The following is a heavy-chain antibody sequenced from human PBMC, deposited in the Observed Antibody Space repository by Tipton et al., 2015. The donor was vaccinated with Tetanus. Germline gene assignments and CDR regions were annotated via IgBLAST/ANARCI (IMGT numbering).Heavy chain of an antibody. V-gene: IGHV4-34*01. CDR2: INHSGST. Sequence: TLSLTCAVYGGSFSGYYWSWIRQPPGKGLEWIGEINHSGSTNYNPSLKSRVTISVDTSKNQFSLKLSSVTAADTAVYYCARYGGYATNDYWGQGTLVTASS. J-gene: IGHJ4*02. D-gene: IGHD5-12*01. CDR3: ARYGGYATNDY. CDR1: GGSFSGYY.